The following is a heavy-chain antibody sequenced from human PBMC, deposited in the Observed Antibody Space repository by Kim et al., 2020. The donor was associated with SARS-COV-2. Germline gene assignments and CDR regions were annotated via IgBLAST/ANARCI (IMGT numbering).Heavy chain of an antibody. D-gene: IGHD3-10*01. CDR3: ARGRYYGSGSYLR. J-gene: IGHJ4*02. V-gene: IGHV3-21*01. Sequence: YADAVRGRFTISRDNAKNSLYLQMNRLRAEDTAVYYCARGRYYGSGSYLRWGQGTLVTVSS.